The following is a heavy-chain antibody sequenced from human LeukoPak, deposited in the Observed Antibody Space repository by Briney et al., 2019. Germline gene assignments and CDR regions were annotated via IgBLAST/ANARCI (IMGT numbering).Heavy chain of an antibody. CDR3: ARGPMVRGVIIGARPNWFDP. CDR1: GYSISSGYY. J-gene: IGHJ5*02. CDR2: IYHSGST. Sequence: SETLSLTCTVSGYSISSGYYWGWIRQPPGKGLEWIGSIYHSGSTYYNPSLKSRVTISVDTSKNQFSLKLSSVTAADTAVYYCARGPMVRGVIIGARPNWFDPWGQGTLVTVSS. D-gene: IGHD3-10*01. V-gene: IGHV4-38-2*02.